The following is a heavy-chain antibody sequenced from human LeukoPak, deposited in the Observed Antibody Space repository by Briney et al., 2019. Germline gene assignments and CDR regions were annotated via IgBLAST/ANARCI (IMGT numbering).Heavy chain of an antibody. Sequence: SETLSLTCAVYGGSFSGYYWSWIRQPPGKGLEWIGEINHSGSTNYNPSLKSRVTISVDTSKNQFSLKLSSVTAADTAVYYGARSGYYYYYMDVWGKGTTVTVSS. CDR3: ARSGYYYYYMDV. CDR1: GGSFSGYY. V-gene: IGHV4-34*01. J-gene: IGHJ6*03. CDR2: INHSGST.